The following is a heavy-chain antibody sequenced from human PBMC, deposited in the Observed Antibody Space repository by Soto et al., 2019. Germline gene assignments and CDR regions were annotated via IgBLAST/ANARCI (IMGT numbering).Heavy chain of an antibody. Sequence: EVLLLESGGGLVHPGGSLRLSCAGSGFSFRSYAIAWVRQAPGKGLEWVSAISGDAATTSYAESVKGRFAISRDNSKSTLYLQMGSLRVEDTAVYYCARDRFRTASSCYFTWGQGTLVTVSS. CDR2: ISGDAATT. CDR3: ARDRFRTASSCYFT. CDR1: GFSFRSYA. D-gene: IGHD2-2*01. J-gene: IGHJ5*02. V-gene: IGHV3-23*01.